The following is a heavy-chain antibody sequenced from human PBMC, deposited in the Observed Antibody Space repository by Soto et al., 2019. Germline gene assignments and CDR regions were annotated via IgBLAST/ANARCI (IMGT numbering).Heavy chain of an antibody. V-gene: IGHV3-7*01. Sequence: EVQLVESGGGLVQPGGSLRLSYAASGFTFSSYWMSWVRQAPGKGLEWVANIKQDGSEKYYVDSVKGRFTISRDNAKNSLYLQMNSLRAEDTAVYYCARTPIAARHNWFDPWGQGTLVTVSS. CDR1: GFTFSSYW. J-gene: IGHJ5*02. D-gene: IGHD6-6*01. CDR2: IKQDGSEK. CDR3: ARTPIAARHNWFDP.